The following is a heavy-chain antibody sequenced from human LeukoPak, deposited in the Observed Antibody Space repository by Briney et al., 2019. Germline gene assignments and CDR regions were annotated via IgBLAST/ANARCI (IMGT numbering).Heavy chain of an antibody. CDR2: MNPNSGNT. D-gene: IGHD1-26*01. CDR3: ARTLRYSGSYPPGY. Sequence: ASVKVSCKASGYTFTSYDINWVRQATGQGLEWMGWMNPNSGNTGYAQKFQGRVTMTRNTSISTAYMELSSLRSEDTAVYYCARTLRYSGSYPPGYWGQGTLVTVPS. J-gene: IGHJ4*02. CDR1: GYTFTSYD. V-gene: IGHV1-8*01.